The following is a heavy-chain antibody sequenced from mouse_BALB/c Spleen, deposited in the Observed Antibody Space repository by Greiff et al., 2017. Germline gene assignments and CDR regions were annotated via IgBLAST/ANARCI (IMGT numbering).Heavy chain of an antibody. CDR3: ARSITTVVPYFDY. V-gene: IGHV3-2*02. Sequence: EVMLVESGPGLVKPSQSLSLTCTVTGYSITSDYAWNWIRQFPGNKLEWMGYISYSGSTSYNPSLKSRISITRDTSNNQFFLQLNSVTTEDTATYYCARSITTVVPYFDYWGQGTTLTVSS. D-gene: IGHD1-1*01. CDR2: ISYSGST. J-gene: IGHJ2*01. CDR1: GYSITSDYA.